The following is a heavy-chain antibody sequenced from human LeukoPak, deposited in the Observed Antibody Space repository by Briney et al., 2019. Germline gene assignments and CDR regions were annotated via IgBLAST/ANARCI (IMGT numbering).Heavy chain of an antibody. CDR1: GGTFSSYA. CDR3: ARGGTRDYGDYVDSWFDP. J-gene: IGHJ5*02. D-gene: IGHD4-17*01. CDR2: ISAYNGNT. Sequence: GASVKVSCKASGGTFSSYAISWVRQAPGQGLEWMGWISAYNGNTNYAQKLQGRVTMTTDTSTSTAYMELRSLRSDDTAVYYCARGGTRDYGDYVDSWFDPWGQGTLVTVSS. V-gene: IGHV1-18*01.